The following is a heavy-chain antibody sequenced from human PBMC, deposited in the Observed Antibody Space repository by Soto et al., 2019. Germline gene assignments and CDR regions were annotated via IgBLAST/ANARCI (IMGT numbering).Heavy chain of an antibody. V-gene: IGHV1-18*01. CDR3: ARDRVVVPGWFDP. CDR2: ISAYNGNT. D-gene: IGHD3-3*01. Sequence: QVQLVQSGAEVKKPGASVKVSCKASGYTFGSYGMTWVRQAPGQGLEWMGWISAYNGNTDYAQKFQGRETLTTDTSTDTAYMELRSLRSDDTAVYYCARDRVVVPGWFDPWGQGTLVTVSS. J-gene: IGHJ5*02. CDR1: GYTFGSYG.